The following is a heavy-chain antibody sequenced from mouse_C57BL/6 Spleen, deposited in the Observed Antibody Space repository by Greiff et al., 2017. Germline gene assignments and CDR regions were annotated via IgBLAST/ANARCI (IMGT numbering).Heavy chain of an antibody. CDR1: GYAFSSYW. CDR2: IYPGDGDT. D-gene: IGHD4-1*01. Sequence: QVQLQQSGAELVKPGASVKISCKASGYAFSSYWMNWVKQRPGKGLERIGQIYPGDGDTNYNGKFKGKATLTADKSSSTAYMQLSSLTSEDSAVYFCARSGTGTSFDYWGQGTTLTVSS. V-gene: IGHV1-80*01. CDR3: ARSGTGTSFDY. J-gene: IGHJ2*01.